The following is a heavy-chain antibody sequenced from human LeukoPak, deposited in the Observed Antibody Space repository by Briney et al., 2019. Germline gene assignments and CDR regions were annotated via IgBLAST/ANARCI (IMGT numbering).Heavy chain of an antibody. Sequence: SETLSLTCTVSGGSIRSYYWSWLRRPPGKGLEWIGYIYYSGSTNYNPSLKSRVTMSVDTSKNQFSLKLTSVTATDTAVYYCARRGPSSSLTACRYFDYWGQGILVTVSS. CDR1: GGSIRSYY. V-gene: IGHV4-59*08. J-gene: IGHJ4*02. CDR2: IYYSGST. D-gene: IGHD6-6*01. CDR3: ARRGPSSSLTACRYFDY.